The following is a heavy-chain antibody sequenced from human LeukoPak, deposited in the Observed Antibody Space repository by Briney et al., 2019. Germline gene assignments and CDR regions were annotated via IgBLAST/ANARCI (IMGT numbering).Heavy chain of an antibody. Sequence: SETLSLTCTVSGGSISSSSYYWGWIRQPPGKGPEWIGSIYYSGSTYYNPSLKSRVTISVDTSKNQFSLKLSSVTAADTAVYYCASYYDYVWGSYPRPRDPFDPWGQGTLVTVSS. CDR3: ASYYDYVWGSYPRPRDPFDP. V-gene: IGHV4-39*01. J-gene: IGHJ5*02. CDR2: IYYSGST. D-gene: IGHD3-16*02. CDR1: GGSISSSSYY.